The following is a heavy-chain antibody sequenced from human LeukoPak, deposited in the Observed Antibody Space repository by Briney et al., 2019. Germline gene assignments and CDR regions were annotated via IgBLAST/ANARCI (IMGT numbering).Heavy chain of an antibody. V-gene: IGHV1-18*01. Sequence: ASVKVSCKASGGTFSNYAVNWVRQAPGQGLEWMGWISAYNGNTNYAQKLQGRVTMTTDTSTSTAYMELRSLRSDDTAVYYCARDSHGSDYWGQGTLVTVSS. J-gene: IGHJ4*02. CDR1: GGTFSNYA. CDR2: ISAYNGNT. CDR3: ARDSHGSDY.